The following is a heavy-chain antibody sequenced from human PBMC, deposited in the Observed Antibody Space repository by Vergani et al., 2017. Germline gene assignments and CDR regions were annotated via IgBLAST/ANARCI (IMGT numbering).Heavy chain of an antibody. V-gene: IGHV3-30*18. D-gene: IGHD5-12*01. Sequence: QVHLVESGGGVVQPGRSLRLSCVVSGFTSSYYGMHWVRQAPGKGLEWVAVISYDGTQKYYADSVKGRFTISRDNSKNALYLQMNSLRAEDTAVYYCAKDASGGYDSLFDYWGQGTLVTVSS. CDR2: ISYDGTQK. CDR1: GFTSSYYG. CDR3: AKDASGGYDSLFDY. J-gene: IGHJ4*02.